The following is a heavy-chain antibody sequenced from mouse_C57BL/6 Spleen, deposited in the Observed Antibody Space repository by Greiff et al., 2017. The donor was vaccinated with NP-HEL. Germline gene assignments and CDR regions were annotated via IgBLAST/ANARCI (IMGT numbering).Heavy chain of an antibody. CDR3: ARMVTTGYYAMDY. CDR2: IDPANGNT. V-gene: IGHV14-3*01. Sequence: EVKLQESVAELVRPGASVKLSCTASGFNIKNTYMHWVKQRPEQGLEWIGRIDPANGNTKYAPKFQGKATITADTSSNTAYLQLSSLTSEDTAIYYCARMVTTGYYAMDYWGQGTSVTVSS. J-gene: IGHJ4*01. CDR1: GFNIKNTY. D-gene: IGHD2-2*01.